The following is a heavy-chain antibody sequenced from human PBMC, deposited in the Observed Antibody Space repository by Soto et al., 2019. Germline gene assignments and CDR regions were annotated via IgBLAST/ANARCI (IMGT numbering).Heavy chain of an antibody. D-gene: IGHD3-22*01. CDR1: GFSLTTNGLG. V-gene: IGHV2-5*02. Sequence: QITLKESGPTLVKPTQTLTLTCTFSGFSLTTNGLGVGWIRQPPGKALEWLGLIYWDDDKHYSPSLKSRLTITKDTSKNQVVLTMTNMDTVDTATYYCAHTQSGYYLDWGQGTLVTVSS. CDR2: IYWDDDK. CDR3: AHTQSGYYLD. J-gene: IGHJ4*02.